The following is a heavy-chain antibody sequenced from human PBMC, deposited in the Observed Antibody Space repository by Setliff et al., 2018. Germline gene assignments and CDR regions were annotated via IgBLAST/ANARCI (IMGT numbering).Heavy chain of an antibody. CDR3: AKDFRGSYLVSPLDY. CDR1: GFTFSSYG. Sequence: GGSLRLSCAASGFTFSSYGMHWVRQAPGKGLEWVAFIRYDGSNKYYADSVKGRFTISRDNSKNTLYLQMNSLRAEDTAVYYCAKDFRGSYLVSPLDYWGQGTLVTVSS. D-gene: IGHD1-26*01. V-gene: IGHV3-30*02. J-gene: IGHJ4*02. CDR2: IRYDGSNK.